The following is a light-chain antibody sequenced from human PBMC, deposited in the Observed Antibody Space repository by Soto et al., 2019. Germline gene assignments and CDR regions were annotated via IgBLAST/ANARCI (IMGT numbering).Light chain of an antibody. CDR3: QQSYKTPLT. CDR1: QTISIF. V-gene: IGKV1-39*01. Sequence: DVEITHPPSSLSASLGYIFTITFRASQTISIFLNWYQHKPGKPPTLLIYTASSLQSGVPSRFSGSGSGTDFTLTISSLQPEDFATYYCQQSYKTPLTFGGGTKVDIK. CDR2: TAS. J-gene: IGKJ4*01.